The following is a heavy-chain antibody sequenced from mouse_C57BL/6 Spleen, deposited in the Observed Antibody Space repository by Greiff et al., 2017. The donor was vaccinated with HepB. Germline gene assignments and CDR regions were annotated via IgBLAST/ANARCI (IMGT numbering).Heavy chain of an antibody. V-gene: IGHV1-64*01. J-gene: IGHJ2*01. D-gene: IGHD2-12*01. Sequence: QVQLQQSGAELVKPGASVKLSCKASGYTFTSYWMHWVKQRPGQGLEWIGMIHPNSGSTNYNEKFKSKATLTVDKSSSTAYMQRSSLASEDSAVYYCARNYYSYFDYWGQGTTLTVSS. CDR1: GYTFTSYW. CDR2: IHPNSGST. CDR3: ARNYYSYFDY.